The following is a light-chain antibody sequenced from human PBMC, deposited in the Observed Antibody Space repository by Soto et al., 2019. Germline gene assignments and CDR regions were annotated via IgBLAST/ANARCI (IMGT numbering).Light chain of an antibody. CDR2: EVT. CDR3: SSYASGPTVL. CDR1: SSDLAIYNY. V-gene: IGLV2-14*01. J-gene: IGLJ7*01. Sequence: QSALTQPASVSGSPGQSITISCTGTSSDLAIYNYVSWYQQRPGKAPRLLIYEVTNRPSGISDRFSGSKSGSTASLTISGLQAEDEADYYCSSYASGPTVLFGGGTQLTVL.